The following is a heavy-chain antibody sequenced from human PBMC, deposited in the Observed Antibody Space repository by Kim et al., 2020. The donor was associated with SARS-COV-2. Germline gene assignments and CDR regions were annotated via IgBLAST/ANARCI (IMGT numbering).Heavy chain of an antibody. CDR3: ARHGLIVVVTAIQNWFEP. V-gene: IGHV4-39*01. D-gene: IGHD2-21*02. J-gene: IGHJ5*02. CDR2: IYYSGST. Sequence: SETLSLTCTVSGGSISSSSYYWGWIRQPPGKGLEWIGSIYYSGSTYYNPSLKSRVTISVDTSKNQFSLKLSSVTAADTAVYYCARHGLIVVVTAIQNWFEPWGQGTLVIVSS. CDR1: GGSISSSSYY.